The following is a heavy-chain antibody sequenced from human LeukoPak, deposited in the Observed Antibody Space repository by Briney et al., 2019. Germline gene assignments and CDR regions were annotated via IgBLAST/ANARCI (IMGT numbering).Heavy chain of an antibody. J-gene: IGHJ3*02. CDR2: IRYDGSNK. V-gene: IGHV3-30*02. CDR1: GFTFSSYG. Sequence: PGGSLRLSCAASGFTFSSYGMHWVRQAPGKGLEWVAFIRYDGSNKYYADSVKGRFTISGDNAKNSLYLQMNSLRAEDTAVYYCAREVVVPAAPQAAFDIWGQGTVVTVSS. CDR3: AREVVVPAAPQAAFDI. D-gene: IGHD2-2*01.